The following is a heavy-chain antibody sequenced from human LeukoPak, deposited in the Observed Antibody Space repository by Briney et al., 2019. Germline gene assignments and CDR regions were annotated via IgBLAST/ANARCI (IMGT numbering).Heavy chain of an antibody. V-gene: IGHV4-39*01. CDR1: GSSISSSSYY. CDR2: IYYSGST. J-gene: IGHJ4*02. D-gene: IGHD3-22*01. Sequence: PSETLSLTCTVPGSSISSSSYYWGWIRQPPGKGLEWIGSIYYSGSTYYNPSLKSRVTISVDTSKNQFSLKLSSVTAADTAVYYCARYPTYYYDSSGYNWGQGTLVTVSS. CDR3: ARYPTYYYDSSGYN.